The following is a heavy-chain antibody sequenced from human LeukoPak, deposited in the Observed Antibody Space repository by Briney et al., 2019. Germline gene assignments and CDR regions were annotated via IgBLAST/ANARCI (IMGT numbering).Heavy chain of an antibody. CDR3: ARVGYGSGTLN. CDR1: GGSISSYY. J-gene: IGHJ4*02. Sequence: PSETLSLTCTVSGGSISSYYWSWIRQPPGKGLEWIGYIYYSGSTNYNPSLKSRVTISVDTSKDQFFLKLSSVTAADTAMYYCARVGYGSGTLNWGQGTLVTVSS. CDR2: IYYSGST. V-gene: IGHV4-59*01. D-gene: IGHD3-10*01.